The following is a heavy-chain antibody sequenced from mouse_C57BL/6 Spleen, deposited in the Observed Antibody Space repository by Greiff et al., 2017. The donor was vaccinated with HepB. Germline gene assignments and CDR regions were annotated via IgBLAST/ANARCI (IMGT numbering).Heavy chain of an antibody. V-gene: IGHV5-9-1*02. CDR2: ISSGGDYI. J-gene: IGHJ4*01. CDR3: TRDDGYEAMDY. D-gene: IGHD2-3*01. Sequence: EVMLVESGEGLVKPGGSLKLSCAASGFTFSSYAMSWVRQTPEKRLEWVAYISSGGDYIYYADTVKGRFTISRDHARNTLYLQMSSLKSEDTAMYYCTRDDGYEAMDYWGQGTSVTVSS. CDR1: GFTFSSYA.